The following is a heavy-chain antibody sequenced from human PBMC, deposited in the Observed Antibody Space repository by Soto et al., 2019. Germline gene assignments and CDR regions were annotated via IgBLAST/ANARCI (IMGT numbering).Heavy chain of an antibody. J-gene: IGHJ4*02. D-gene: IGHD1-26*01. CDR1: GFTFSSYG. V-gene: IGHV3-23*01. CDR3: AKASAPGGTYFPLWF. CDR2: ISVSGGST. Sequence: PGGALTLSCAASGFTFSSYGMTWVRQAPGKGLEWVSSISVSGGSTYYADSVKGPFTISRDNSKNTLYLQMNSLRAEDTAVYYCAKASAPGGTYFPLWFWGQGTLVTVSS.